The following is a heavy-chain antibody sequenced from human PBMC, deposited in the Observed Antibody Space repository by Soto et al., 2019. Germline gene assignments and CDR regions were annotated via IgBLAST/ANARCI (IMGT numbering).Heavy chain of an antibody. CDR3: SKTMIGSYDSDAFDV. V-gene: IGHV3-30*18. Sequence: GGSLRLSCAASGFSFSRYGIHWVRQAPGKGLEWVAVISYDESTTFYADSVKGRFTISRDNSKNTLFLQMNSLRPEDTAVYYCSKTMIGSYDSDAFDVWGQGTMVTVSS. CDR1: GFSFSRYG. CDR2: ISYDESTT. D-gene: IGHD3-22*01. J-gene: IGHJ3*01.